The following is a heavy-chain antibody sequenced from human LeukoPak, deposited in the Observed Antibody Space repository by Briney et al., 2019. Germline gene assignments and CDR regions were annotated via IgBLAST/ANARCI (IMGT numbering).Heavy chain of an antibody. CDR1: GYTFTSYD. CDR2: MNPNSGNT. V-gene: IGHV1-8*01. D-gene: IGHD5-12*01. J-gene: IGHJ6*02. Sequence: ASVKVSCKASGYTFTSYDINWVRQATGQGLEWMGWMNPNSGNTGYAQKLQGRVTMTTDTSTSTAYMELRSLRSDDTAVHYCARQMATIYYYGMDVWGQGTTVTVSS. CDR3: ARQMATIYYYGMDV.